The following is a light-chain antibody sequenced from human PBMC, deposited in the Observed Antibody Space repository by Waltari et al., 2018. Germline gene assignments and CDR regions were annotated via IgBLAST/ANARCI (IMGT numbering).Light chain of an antibody. CDR1: SSNIGPYY. V-gene: IGLV1-47*01. CDR3: ATWDDSLTAWV. CDR2: RNN. Sequence: QSVLTQPPSASGTPGQRVTISCSGSSSNIGPYYVYWYQQFPGTAPKLLIDRNNRRPAGVPDRVSGSKSGASASLAIGGLRSEDEADYYCATWDDSLTAWVFGGGTKVTVL. J-gene: IGLJ3*02.